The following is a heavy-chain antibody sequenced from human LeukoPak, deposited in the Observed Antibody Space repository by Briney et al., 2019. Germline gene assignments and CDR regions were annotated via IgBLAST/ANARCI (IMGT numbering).Heavy chain of an antibody. CDR3: ARGCLYSGYNFGY. V-gene: IGHV1-8*01. Sequence: APVEPSCYASRYTYTRYDINWGRQSTGLELKCRGWMNPNSGNTGYAQKFQGRVNMTRHTSISTAYMELSRLGSEDTAVYYCARGCLYSGYNFGYWGQGTLVTVSS. CDR1: RYTYTRYD. J-gene: IGHJ4*02. CDR2: MNPNSGNT. D-gene: IGHD5-12*01.